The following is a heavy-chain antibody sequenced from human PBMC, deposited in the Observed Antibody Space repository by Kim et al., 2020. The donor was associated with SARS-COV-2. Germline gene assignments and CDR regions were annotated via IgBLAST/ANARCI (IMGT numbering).Heavy chain of an antibody. J-gene: IGHJ4*02. Sequence: TGNPTYAQCFTGRFVFSLDTSVSTAYLQISSLKAEDTAVYYCASVSSSYDYWGQGTLVTVSS. CDR3: ASVSSSYDY. D-gene: IGHD6-13*01. V-gene: IGHV7-4-1*02. CDR2: TGNP.